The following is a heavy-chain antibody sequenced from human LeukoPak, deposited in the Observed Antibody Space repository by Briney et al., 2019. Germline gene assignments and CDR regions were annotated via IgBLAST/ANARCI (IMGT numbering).Heavy chain of an antibody. CDR2: IYYSGST. CDR1: GGSISSSSYY. Sequence: SETLSLTCTVSGGSISSSSYYWGWIRQPPGKGLEWIGSIYYSGSTYYNPSLKSRVTISVDKSKNQFSLKLSSVTAADTAVYYCATSASSSQNYWGQGTLVTVSS. D-gene: IGHD6-13*01. V-gene: IGHV4-39*07. J-gene: IGHJ4*02. CDR3: ATSASSSQNY.